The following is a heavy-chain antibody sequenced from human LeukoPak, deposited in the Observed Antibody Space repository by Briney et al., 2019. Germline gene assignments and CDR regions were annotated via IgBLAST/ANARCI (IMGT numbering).Heavy chain of an antibody. J-gene: IGHJ4*02. V-gene: IGHV3-23*01. Sequence: GGSLRLSCAASGFTFSTYVMNWFRQAPGKGLEWVSTISVGAEYIFYADSVKGRFTISRDDSDNALYLQMHSLRAEDTALYYCASGPPFLKYFEYWGQGTLVTVSS. D-gene: IGHD3-3*01. CDR1: GFTFSTYV. CDR2: ISVGAEYI. CDR3: ASGPPFLKYFEY.